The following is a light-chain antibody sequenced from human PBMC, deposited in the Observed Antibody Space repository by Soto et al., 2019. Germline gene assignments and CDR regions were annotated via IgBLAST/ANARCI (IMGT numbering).Light chain of an antibody. CDR2: DAS. CDR3: QQRPSWT. CDR1: QSISSY. Sequence: EIVLTQSPATLSLSPGERATLSCRASQSISSYLAWYQQKPGQAPRLLIYDASNRATGIPARFSGSGSGTDFTLTISSLEAEDFAVYYCQQRPSWTFGQGTKVEI. V-gene: IGKV3-11*01. J-gene: IGKJ1*01.